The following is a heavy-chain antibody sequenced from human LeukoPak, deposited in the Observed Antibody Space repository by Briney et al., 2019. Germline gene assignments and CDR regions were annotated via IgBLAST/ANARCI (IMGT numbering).Heavy chain of an antibody. Sequence: PSETLSLTCTVSDSSITSTYYWAWFRQPPGKGLEWIPAVFRLQTVRTFNNPSLESRVTMSLDPSQNQFSLNLTSVTAADTALYFCARVLHAPYLIDSWGQGTLVTVSS. CDR2: VFRLQTVRT. D-gene: IGHD2-8*01. CDR1: DSSITSTYY. CDR3: ARVLHAPYLIDS. V-gene: IGHV4-38-2*02. J-gene: IGHJ4*02.